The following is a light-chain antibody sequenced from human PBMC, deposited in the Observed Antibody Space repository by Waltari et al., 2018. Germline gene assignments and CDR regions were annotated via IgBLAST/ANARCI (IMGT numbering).Light chain of an antibody. V-gene: IGLV2-18*01. J-gene: IGLJ3*02. CDR3: TLYTTTSTWV. CDR2: EVT. CDR1: SGDVGSYNR. Sequence: QSALTQPPSVSGSPGQSVTISCTGTSGDVGSYNRVSWYQQPPGTAPKRIIYEVTNRPSGVPDRLSGSKSGNTASLTISGLQAEDEADYYCTLYTTTSTWVFGGGTRLTVL.